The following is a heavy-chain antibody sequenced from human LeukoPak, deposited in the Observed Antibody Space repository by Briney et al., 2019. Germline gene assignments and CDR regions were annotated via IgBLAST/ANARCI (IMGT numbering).Heavy chain of an antibody. CDR2: IYYSGST. J-gene: IGHJ4*02. CDR1: GGSFSSYY. D-gene: IGHD1-26*01. Sequence: SETLSLTCTLSGGSFSSYYWSWIRQPPGKGLEWIGYIYYSGSTNYNPSLKSRVTISVDTSKNQFSLKLSSVTATDTAVYYCARAPGVVGAAGLDSWGQGTLVTVSS. V-gene: IGHV4-59*01. CDR3: ARAPGVVGAAGLDS.